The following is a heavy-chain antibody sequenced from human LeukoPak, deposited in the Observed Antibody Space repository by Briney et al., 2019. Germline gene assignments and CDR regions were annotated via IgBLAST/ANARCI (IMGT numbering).Heavy chain of an antibody. D-gene: IGHD3-9*01. Sequence: QTGGSLRLSCAASGFTFSNYAMGWVRQAPGKGLEWVSAITGSGGNTYYADSVKGRFTISRDNSKNTLYLQMNSLRDEDTAVYYCAKWGDFDVLTGYYVPDFWGQGTLVTVSS. CDR2: ITGSGGNT. V-gene: IGHV3-23*01. J-gene: IGHJ4*02. CDR1: GFTFSNYA. CDR3: AKWGDFDVLTGYYVPDF.